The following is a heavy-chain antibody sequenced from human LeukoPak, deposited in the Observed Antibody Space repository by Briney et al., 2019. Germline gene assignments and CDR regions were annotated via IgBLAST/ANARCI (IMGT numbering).Heavy chain of an antibody. CDR1: GGSINSYY. V-gene: IGHV4-34*01. Sequence: SETLSLTCTVSGGSINSYYWSWIRQPPGKGLEWIGEINHSGSTNYNPSLKSRVTISVDTSKNQFSLKLSSVTAADTAVYYCARASVPTYYYYYGMDVWGQGTTVTVSS. D-gene: IGHD2-2*01. CDR3: ARASVPTYYYYYGMDV. CDR2: INHSGST. J-gene: IGHJ6*02.